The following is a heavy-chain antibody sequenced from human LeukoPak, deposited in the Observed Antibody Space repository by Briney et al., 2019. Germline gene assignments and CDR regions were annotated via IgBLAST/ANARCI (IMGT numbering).Heavy chain of an antibody. Sequence: ASVEVSCTASDNTFSNYGVTWVRQAPGQGLEWMGWITAYNGNTKYAQKFQGRVTMTTESSTSTVFMELRSLTSDDTAVYYCARAKAYYEILTAYNPWGQGTLVTVSS. CDR1: DNTFSNYG. J-gene: IGHJ5*02. D-gene: IGHD3-9*01. CDR3: ARAKAYYEILTAYNP. CDR2: ITAYNGNT. V-gene: IGHV1-18*04.